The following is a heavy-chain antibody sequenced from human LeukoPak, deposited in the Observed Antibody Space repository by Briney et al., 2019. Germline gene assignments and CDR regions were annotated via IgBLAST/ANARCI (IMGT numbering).Heavy chain of an antibody. J-gene: IGHJ4*02. CDR3: VRAALQNCYPSSCSLFDK. Sequence: GGSLRLSCAGSGFTFNNYAMNWVRRAPRKGLEWVSTIMIGGDGKHYADSVKGRFTISRDRSESTLFLQMDDLRADDTAVYYCVRAALQNCYPSSCSLFDKWGQGTLVTVSS. CDR2: IMIGGDGK. V-gene: IGHV3-23*01. D-gene: IGHD2-2*01. CDR1: GFTFNNYA.